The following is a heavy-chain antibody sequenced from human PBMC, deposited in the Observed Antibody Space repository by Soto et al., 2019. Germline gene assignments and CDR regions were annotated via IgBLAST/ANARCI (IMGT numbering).Heavy chain of an antibody. CDR1: GGTFSSYA. CDR2: IIPIFGTA. D-gene: IGHD3-22*01. CDR3: ARGGGSSGTGGRPFDY. V-gene: IGHV1-69*12. J-gene: IGHJ4*02. Sequence: QVQLVQSGAEVKKPGSSVKVSCKASGGTFSSYAISWVRQAPGQGLEWMGGIIPIFGTANYAQKFQGRVTMTADESTSTADMELSSLRAEDTAVYYCARGGGSSGTGGRPFDYWGQGTLVTVSS.